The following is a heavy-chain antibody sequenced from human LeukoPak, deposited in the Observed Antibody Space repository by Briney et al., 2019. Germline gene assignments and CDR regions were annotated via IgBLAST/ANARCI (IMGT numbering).Heavy chain of an antibody. Sequence: GGSLRLSCAASGFTFDDYAMHWVRQAPGKGLEWVSGISWNSGSIGCADSVKGRFTISRDNAKNSLYLQMNSLRAEDTALYYCAKDIVVVPAAEGYFDYWGQGTLVTVSS. CDR2: ISWNSGSI. CDR1: GFTFDDYA. J-gene: IGHJ4*02. CDR3: AKDIVVVPAAEGYFDY. D-gene: IGHD2-2*01. V-gene: IGHV3-9*01.